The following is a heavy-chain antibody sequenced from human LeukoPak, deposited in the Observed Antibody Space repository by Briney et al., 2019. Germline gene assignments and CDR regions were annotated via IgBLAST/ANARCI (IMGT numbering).Heavy chain of an antibody. CDR2: VTGDSGTI. D-gene: IGHD3-22*01. CDR1: GFTFSSFA. Sequence: GGSLRLSCTASGFTFSSFAMNWVRQVPGKGLEWVSVVTGDSGTIHYSDSVKGRFTISRGNSKNTLYLQVNSLRAEDTAVYYCARDNRHDSSGFDYWGQGTLVTVSS. V-gene: IGHV3-23*01. CDR3: ARDNRHDSSGFDY. J-gene: IGHJ4*02.